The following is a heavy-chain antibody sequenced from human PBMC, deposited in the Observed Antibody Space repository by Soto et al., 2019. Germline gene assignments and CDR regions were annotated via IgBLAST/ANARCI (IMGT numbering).Heavy chain of an antibody. Sequence: GGSLRLSCAASGFTFNNFWMHWVRQVPGRGPEWVSRVNREGTSTTYADSVKGRFTISRDNAKNMLFLQMSSLRVEDAAVYYCARVGGGSGDYDYWGRGTQVTVSS. CDR1: GFTFNNFW. D-gene: IGHD3-10*01. V-gene: IGHV3-74*03. CDR2: VNREGTST. J-gene: IGHJ4*02. CDR3: ARVGGGSGDYDY.